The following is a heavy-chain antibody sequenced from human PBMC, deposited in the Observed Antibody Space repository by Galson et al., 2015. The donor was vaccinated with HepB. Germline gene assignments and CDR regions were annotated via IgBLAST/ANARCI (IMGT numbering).Heavy chain of an antibody. J-gene: IGHJ6*02. Sequence: SLRLSCAASGFTFRSYAMHWVRQAPGKGLEWVAVISYDGSNKYYADSVKGRFTISRDYSKNTLYLQLNSLRAGDTAVYYCARARSTGDFYYYGMDVWGQGTTVTVSS. D-gene: IGHD7-27*01. CDR2: ISYDGSNK. CDR1: GFTFRSYA. V-gene: IGHV3-30*04. CDR3: ARARSTGDFYYYGMDV.